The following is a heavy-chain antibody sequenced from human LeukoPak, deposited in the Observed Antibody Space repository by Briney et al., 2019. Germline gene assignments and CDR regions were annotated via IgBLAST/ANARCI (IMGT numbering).Heavy chain of an antibody. V-gene: IGHV4-34*01. D-gene: IGHD6-19*01. CDR3: ARAQGIAVAGTFVDY. CDR1: GGSFSGYY. CDR2: INHSGST. J-gene: IGHJ4*02. Sequence: SETLPLTCAVYGGSFSGYYWSWIRQPPGKGLEWIGEINHSGSTNYNPSLKSRVTISVDTSKNQFSLKLSSVTAADTAVYYCARAQGIAVAGTFVDYWGQGTLVTVSS.